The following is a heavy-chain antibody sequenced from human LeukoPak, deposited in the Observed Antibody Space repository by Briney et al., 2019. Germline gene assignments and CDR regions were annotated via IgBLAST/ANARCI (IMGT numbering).Heavy chain of an antibody. CDR3: SRLIEAAGTSFDY. V-gene: IGHV3-73*01. CDR1: GFTFSGSA. Sequence: GGSLKLSCAASGFTFSGSAVHWVRQASGKGLEWVGRIRNKANSYATAYAASVNGRFTISRDDSKNTAYLHMYSLKIEGTAVYYCSRLIEAAGTSFDYWGQGTLVTVSS. J-gene: IGHJ4*02. CDR2: IRNKANSYAT. D-gene: IGHD6-13*01.